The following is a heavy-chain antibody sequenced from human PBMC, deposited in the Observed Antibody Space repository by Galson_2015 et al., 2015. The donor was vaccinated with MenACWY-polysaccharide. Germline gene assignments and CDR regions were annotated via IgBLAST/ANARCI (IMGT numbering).Heavy chain of an antibody. D-gene: IGHD6-19*01. J-gene: IGHJ4*02. CDR2: IKGDGSSI. CDR3: ARDPVDGSGHFDY. Sequence: SLRLSCAASGFTFSSSWMHWVRQVPGKGLMWVSRIKGDGSSIIYADSVKGRFTISRDNTKNTVWLQMNSLRVEDTAVYYCARDPVDGSGHFDYWGQGTLVTVSS. CDR1: GFTFSSSW. V-gene: IGHV3-74*01.